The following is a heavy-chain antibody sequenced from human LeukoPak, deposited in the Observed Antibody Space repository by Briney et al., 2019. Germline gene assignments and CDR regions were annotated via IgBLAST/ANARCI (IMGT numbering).Heavy chain of an antibody. CDR2: IKQDGSQK. Sequence: PGGSLRLSCVASGFTFTNYWMNWVRQAPGKGLEWVASIKQDGSQKSYVDSVKGRFTISRDNAKNSLSLQMDSLRGEDTAVYYCATDLHYDGSGSYVDYWGQGTLVTVSS. CDR1: GFTFTNYW. V-gene: IGHV3-7*01. D-gene: IGHD3-10*01. CDR3: ATDLHYDGSGSYVDY. J-gene: IGHJ4*02.